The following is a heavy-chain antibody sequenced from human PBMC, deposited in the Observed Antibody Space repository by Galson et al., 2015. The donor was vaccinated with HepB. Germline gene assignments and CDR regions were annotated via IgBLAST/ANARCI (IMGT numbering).Heavy chain of an antibody. Sequence: QSGAEVKKPGASVKVSCKASGYRFTTYGINWVRQAPGQRLEWMGWISAFNGDIKYAQNIRDRVIMTTDTSTNTVFMELRSLKSDDTAVYYCARDCTVTTKNCLDPWGQGTLVTVSS. CDR3: ARDCTVTTKNCLDP. D-gene: IGHD4-17*01. CDR1: GYRFTTYG. J-gene: IGHJ5*02. V-gene: IGHV1-18*01. CDR2: ISAFNGDI.